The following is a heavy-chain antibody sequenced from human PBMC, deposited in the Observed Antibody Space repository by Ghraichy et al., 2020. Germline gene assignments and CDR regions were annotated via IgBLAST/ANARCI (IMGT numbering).Heavy chain of an antibody. J-gene: IGHJ3*02. CDR3: ARETSGGSDAFDI. Sequence: LTCAASGFTFSSYSMNWVRQAPGKGLEWVSYISSSSSTIYYADSVKGRFTISRDNAKNSLYLQMNSLRAEDTAVYYCARETSGGSDAFDIWGQGTMVTVSS. CDR2: ISSSSSTI. CDR1: GFTFSSYS. V-gene: IGHV3-48*01. D-gene: IGHD2-15*01.